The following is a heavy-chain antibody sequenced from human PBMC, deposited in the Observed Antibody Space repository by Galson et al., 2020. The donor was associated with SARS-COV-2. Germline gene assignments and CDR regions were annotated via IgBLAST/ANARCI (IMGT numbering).Heavy chain of an antibody. V-gene: IGHV4-39*01. J-gene: IGHJ5*02. D-gene: IGHD6-13*01. Sequence: ASETLSLTCTVSGGSISSSSYYWGWIRPPPGKGLEWIGSIYYSGSTYYNPSLKSRVTMSVDTSKNQFPLKLCSLTAADTAVYYCARLAVAAAGHRWFDPWGQGTLLTVSS. CDR3: ARLAVAAAGHRWFDP. CDR1: GGSISSSSYY. CDR2: IYYSGST.